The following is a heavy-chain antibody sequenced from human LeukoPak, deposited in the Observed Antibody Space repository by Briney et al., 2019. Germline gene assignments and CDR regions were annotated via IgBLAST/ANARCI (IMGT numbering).Heavy chain of an antibody. D-gene: IGHD3-16*02. CDR1: GYTFTSYG. CDR2: ISAYNGNT. V-gene: IGHV1-18*01. Sequence: ASVKVSCKASGYTFTSYGISWVRQAPGQGPEWMGWISAYNGNTNYAQKLQGRVTMTTDTSTSTAYMELRSLRSDDTAVYYCARVVDYVWGSYRHYYFDYWGQGTLVTVSS. CDR3: ARVVDYVWGSYRHYYFDY. J-gene: IGHJ4*02.